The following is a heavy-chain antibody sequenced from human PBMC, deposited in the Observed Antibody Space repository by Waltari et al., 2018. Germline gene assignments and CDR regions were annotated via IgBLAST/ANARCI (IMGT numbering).Heavy chain of an antibody. CDR2: IYYSGST. CDR3: ARRRYCSGGSCYSGFDY. J-gene: IGHJ4*02. D-gene: IGHD2-15*01. V-gene: IGHV4-39*01. CDR1: GGPISSSSYY. Sequence: QLQLQESGPGLVKPSETLSLTCTVSGGPISSSSYYWGWIRQPPGKGLEWIGSIYYSGSTYYNPSLKSRVTISVDTSKNQFSLKLSSVTAADTAVYYCARRRYCSGGSCYSGFDYWGQGTLVTVSS.